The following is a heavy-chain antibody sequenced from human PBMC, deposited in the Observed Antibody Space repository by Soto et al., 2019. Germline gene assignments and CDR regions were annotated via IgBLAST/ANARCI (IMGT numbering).Heavy chain of an antibody. V-gene: IGHV3-30*18. CDR3: AKDNLAQFFYYGMGG. CDR2: ISYDGSNK. CDR1: GFTFSSYG. J-gene: IGHJ6*02. D-gene: IGHD3-3*02. Sequence: PGGSLRLSCAASGFTFSSYGMHWVRQAPGKGLEWVAVISYDGSNKYYADSVKGRFTISRDNSKNTLYLQMNSLRAEDTAVYYCAKDNLAQFFYYGMGGWGQGSTGTVFS.